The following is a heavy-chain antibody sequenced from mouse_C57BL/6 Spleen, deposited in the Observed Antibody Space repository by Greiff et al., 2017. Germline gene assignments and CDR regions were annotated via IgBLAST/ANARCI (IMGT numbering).Heavy chain of an antibody. CDR2: IYPGSGST. CDR3: ARDEDYGSSYGAY. D-gene: IGHD1-1*01. Sequence: QVQLQQPGAELVKPGASVKMSCKASGYTFTSYWITWVKQRPGQGLEWIGDIYPGSGSTNYNEKFKSKATLTVDTSSSTAYMQLSSLTSEDSAVYYCARDEDYGSSYGAYWGQGTLVTVSA. J-gene: IGHJ3*01. V-gene: IGHV1-55*01. CDR1: GYTFTSYW.